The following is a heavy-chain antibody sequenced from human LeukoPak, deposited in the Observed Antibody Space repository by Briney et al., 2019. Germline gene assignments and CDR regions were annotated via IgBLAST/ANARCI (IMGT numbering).Heavy chain of an antibody. V-gene: IGHV4-59*08. CDR3: ARSSHAFDY. CDR2: IYYSGST. J-gene: IGHJ4*02. Sequence: LETLSLTCTVSGGSISSYYWSWIWQPPGKGLEWIGYIYYSGSTNYNPSLKSRVTISVDTSKNQFSLKLSSVTAADTAVYYCARSSHAFDYWGQGTLVTVSS. CDR1: GGSISSYY.